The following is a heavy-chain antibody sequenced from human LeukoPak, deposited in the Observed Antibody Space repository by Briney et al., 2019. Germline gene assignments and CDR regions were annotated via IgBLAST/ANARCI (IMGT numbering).Heavy chain of an antibody. D-gene: IGHD4-23*01. V-gene: IGHV4-39*07. CDR2: IYYSGST. CDR3: ASGRYYGGNFHLFDY. Sequence: PSETLSLTCTVSGGSISSSSYYWGWIRKPPGKGLEWIGSIYYSGSTYYNPSLKIRVTMSVDTSKSQFYLNLSSVTAADTAVYYCASGRYYGGNFHLFDYWGQGALVTVSS. CDR1: GGSISSSSYY. J-gene: IGHJ4*02.